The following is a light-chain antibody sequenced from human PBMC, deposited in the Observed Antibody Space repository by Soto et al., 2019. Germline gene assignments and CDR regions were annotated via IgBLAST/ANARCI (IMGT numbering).Light chain of an antibody. Sequence: IQMALSPYKLSASVGDRVTITCRASQSISSWLAWYQQKPGKAPKLLIYDASSLESGVPSRFSGSGSGTEFTLTISSLQPDDFATYYCQQYNSYSWTFGQGTKVDIK. J-gene: IGKJ1*01. CDR2: DAS. CDR1: QSISSW. V-gene: IGKV1-5*01. CDR3: QQYNSYSWT.